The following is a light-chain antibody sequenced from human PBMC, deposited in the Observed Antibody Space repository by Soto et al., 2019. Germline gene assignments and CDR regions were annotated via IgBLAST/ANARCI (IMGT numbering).Light chain of an antibody. CDR1: QSITTY. Sequence: DIQMTQSPSSLSASLGDRVTITCRASQSITTYLNWYQQKPGEAPKLLIFGASSLQSGVPPRFSGSGSGTDFTLTINSLQPDDFATYYCQQNYNTPRTFGQGTKLEIK. CDR2: GAS. J-gene: IGKJ2*01. V-gene: IGKV1-39*01. CDR3: QQNYNTPRT.